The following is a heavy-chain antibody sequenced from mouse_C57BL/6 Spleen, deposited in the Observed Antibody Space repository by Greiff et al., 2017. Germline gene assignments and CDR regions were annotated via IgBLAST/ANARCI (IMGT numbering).Heavy chain of an antibody. V-gene: IGHV1-66*01. D-gene: IGHD3-2*02. Sequence: VQLQQSGPELVKPGASVKISCKASGYSFTSYYIHWVKQRPGQGLEWIGWIYPGSGNTKYNEKFKGKATLTADTSSSTAYMQLSSLTSEDSAVYYCARERGYSSGYGYFDYWGQGTTLTVSS. CDR2: IYPGSGNT. J-gene: IGHJ2*01. CDR3: ARERGYSSGYGYFDY. CDR1: GYSFTSYY.